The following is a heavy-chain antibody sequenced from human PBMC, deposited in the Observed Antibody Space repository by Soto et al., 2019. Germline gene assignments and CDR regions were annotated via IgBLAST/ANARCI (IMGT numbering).Heavy chain of an antibody. J-gene: IGHJ6*02. V-gene: IGHV1-69*01. CDR3: ARASIGRITGSTLAYYYYYVMDV. CDR2: IIPIFDTT. CDR1: GGSLTGYK. Sequence: QVQLVQSGAEVKRSGSSVKVSCKASGGSLTGYKITWVRQAPGQGLEWMGGIIPIFDTTNYAQKLQGRVTITADDSTSTAYMELSSLRSEDTAVYYCARASIGRITGSTLAYYYYYVMDVWGQGTTVTVSS. D-gene: IGHD1-7*01.